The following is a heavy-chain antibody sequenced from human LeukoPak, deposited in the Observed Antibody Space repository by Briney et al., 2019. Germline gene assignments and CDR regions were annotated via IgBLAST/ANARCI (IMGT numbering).Heavy chain of an antibody. D-gene: IGHD1-26*01. CDR3: ASGGIIVGVTDSAFDI. V-gene: IGHV3-7*01. CDR2: IKQDGSEK. CDR1: GFTFSSYW. Sequence: GGSLRLSCAASGFTFSSYWMSWVRQAPGKGLEWVANIKQDGSEKYYVDSVKGRFTISRDNAKNSLSLQMNSLRAEDTAVYYCASGGIIVGVTDSAFDIWGQGTMVTVSS. J-gene: IGHJ3*02.